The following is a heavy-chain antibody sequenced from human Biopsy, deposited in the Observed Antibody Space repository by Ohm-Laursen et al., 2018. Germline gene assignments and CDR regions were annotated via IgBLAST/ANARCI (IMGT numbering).Heavy chain of an antibody. CDR1: GFTFDDHV. J-gene: IGHJ4*02. Sequence: SLRLSCAAAGFTFDDHVMHWVRHAPGKGLEWVSGISWDGGSEGYADSVKGRFTISRDNAKNSLFLQMNSLTTEDTALYYCVRGYSSSWSGYLDHWGQGTLVTVSS. CDR3: VRGYSSSWSGYLDH. CDR2: ISWDGGSE. D-gene: IGHD3-3*01. V-gene: IGHV3-9*01.